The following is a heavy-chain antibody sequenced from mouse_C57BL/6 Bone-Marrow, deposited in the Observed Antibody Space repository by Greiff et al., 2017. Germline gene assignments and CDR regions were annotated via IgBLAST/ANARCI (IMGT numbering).Heavy chain of an antibody. CDR1: GYTFTSYW. D-gene: IGHD2-4*01. Sequence: QVQLQQSGAELVMPGASVKLSCKASGYTFTSYWMHWVKQRPGQGLEWIGKIDPSDSYTNYNQKFKGKSTLTVDKSSSTAYMQLSSLTSEDSAVYYCAREGNYDYFYAMDYWGQGTSVTVSS. CDR2: IDPSDSYT. CDR3: AREGNYDYFYAMDY. J-gene: IGHJ4*01. V-gene: IGHV1-69*01.